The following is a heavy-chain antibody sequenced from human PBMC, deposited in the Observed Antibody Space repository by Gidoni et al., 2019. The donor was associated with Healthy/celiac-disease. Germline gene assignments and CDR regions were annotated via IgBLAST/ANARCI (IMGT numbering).Heavy chain of an antibody. V-gene: IGHV1-69*06. CDR2: IIPIFGTA. CDR1: GGTFSSYA. D-gene: IGHD6-6*01. Sequence: QVQLVQSGAEVKKPGSSVKVSCKASGGTFSSYAIRWVRQAPGQGLEWMGGIIPIFGTANYAQKVQGRVTITADKSTSTAYMELSSLRAEDTAVYYCARGGIWQLARNWFDPWGQGTLVTVSS. CDR3: ARGGIWQLARNWFDP. J-gene: IGHJ5*02.